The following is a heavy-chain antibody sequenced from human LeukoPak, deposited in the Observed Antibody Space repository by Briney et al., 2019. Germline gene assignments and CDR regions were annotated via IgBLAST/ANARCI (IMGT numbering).Heavy chain of an antibody. J-gene: IGHJ4*02. CDR2: ISSRGSTI. Sequence: GGSLRLSRAASGFSFSDHYMSWIRQAPGKGLEWVSYISSRGSTISYADSVKGRFTISRDNAKNSVFLQMNSLRAEDTAVYFCARVTYYNFWSGSIPPTFDYWGQGTLVTVSS. CDR3: ARVTYYNFWSGSIPPTFDY. V-gene: IGHV3-11*04. D-gene: IGHD3-3*01. CDR1: GFSFSDHY.